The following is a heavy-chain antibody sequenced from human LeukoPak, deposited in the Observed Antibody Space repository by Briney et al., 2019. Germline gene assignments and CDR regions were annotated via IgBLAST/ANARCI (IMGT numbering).Heavy chain of an antibody. J-gene: IGHJ5*02. V-gene: IGHV4-61*02. Sequence: SETLSLTCTVSGGAISGGSYYWSWIRQPAGKGLEWIGRIYTSGSTNYNPSLKSRVTISVDTSKNHFSLKLTSVTAADTAVYYCARGKNILTGYVFVMSWFDPWGQGTLVTVSS. D-gene: IGHD3-9*01. CDR2: IYTSGST. CDR1: GGAISGGSYY. CDR3: ARGKNILTGYVFVMSWFDP.